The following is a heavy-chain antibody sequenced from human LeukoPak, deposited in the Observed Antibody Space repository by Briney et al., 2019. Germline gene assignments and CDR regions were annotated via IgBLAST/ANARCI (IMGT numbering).Heavy chain of an antibody. V-gene: IGHV4-34*01. CDR2: INHSGST. Sequence: SETLSLTCAVYGGSLSGYYWSWIRQPPGKGLEWIGEINHSGSTNYNPSLKSRVTISVDTSKNQFSLKLSSVTAADTAVYYCARGRGYQLLLYFDYWGQGTLVTVSS. D-gene: IGHD2-2*01. J-gene: IGHJ4*02. CDR1: GGSLSGYY. CDR3: ARGRGYQLLLYFDY.